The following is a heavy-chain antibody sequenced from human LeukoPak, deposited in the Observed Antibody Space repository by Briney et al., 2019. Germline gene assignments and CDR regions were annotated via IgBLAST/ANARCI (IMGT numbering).Heavy chain of an antibody. D-gene: IGHD6-13*01. CDR3: ARHSAHSSTNDAFDM. CDR1: DGSINGYY. CDR2: MYSGGTT. V-gene: IGHV4-59*08. J-gene: IGHJ3*02. Sequence: SGTLSLTCTVSDGSINGYYWSWIRQPPGKGLDWIGYMYSGGTTNYSPSLKSRVTISEDTSKNQFSLKLTSVTAAVTAVYYCARHSAHSSTNDAFDMWGQGTLVIVSS.